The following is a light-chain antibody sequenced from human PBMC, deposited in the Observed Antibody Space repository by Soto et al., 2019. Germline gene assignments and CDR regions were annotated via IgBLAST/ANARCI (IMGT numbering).Light chain of an antibody. V-gene: IGKV1-39*01. CDR2: GAS. CDR3: QQSYSLPPT. CDR1: QSIASH. Sequence: DIQMTQSQSSLSASVGDKVTITCRASQSIASHLNWYQRKPGKAPRFLIYGASTLQSGVPARFSGSGSGTDFTLTISSLQPEDYAIYYCQQSYSLPPTFGGGTKVEI. J-gene: IGKJ4*01.